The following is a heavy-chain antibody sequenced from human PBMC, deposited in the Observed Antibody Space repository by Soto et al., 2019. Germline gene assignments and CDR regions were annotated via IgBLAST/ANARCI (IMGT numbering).Heavy chain of an antibody. J-gene: IGHJ2*01. V-gene: IGHV3-30*03. CDR1: GFTFNTYG. CDR3: ARSPQPTRGIHWYFDL. Sequence: QVQLVESGGGVVQQGMSLGLSCAASGFTFNTYGMHWVRQAPGKGLEWVAAISYDGINKYYADSVKGRFTISRDNSKNTLYVHMNSLRAEDTAVYYCARSPQPTRGIHWYFDLWGRGILVTVSS. D-gene: IGHD2-2*01. CDR2: ISYDGINK.